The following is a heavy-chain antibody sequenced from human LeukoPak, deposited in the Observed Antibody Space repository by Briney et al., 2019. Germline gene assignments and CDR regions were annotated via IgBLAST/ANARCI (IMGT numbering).Heavy chain of an antibody. CDR1: GCTFISYA. V-gene: IGHV1-69*04. J-gene: IGHJ5*02. D-gene: IGHD6-13*01. CDR2: IIPILGIA. Sequence: AVNVSCKAAGCTFISYAISWVRQPPGQGLELMGRIIPILGIANYAQKFQGRVTITTDKSTSTAYMELNSMSSKDTAMYYFYCVAAGKGWFDPWGQGTLVT. CDR3: YCVAAGKGWFDP.